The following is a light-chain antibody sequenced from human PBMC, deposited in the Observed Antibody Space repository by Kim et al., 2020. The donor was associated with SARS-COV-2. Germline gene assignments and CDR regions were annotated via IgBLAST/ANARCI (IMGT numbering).Light chain of an antibody. V-gene: IGLV2-14*04. CDR2: DVS. J-gene: IGLJ3*02. Sequence: GQASTISSTGTRNDVGGYLHVSWYQQHPDKAPKLIIYDVSKRPSGASDRFSGSKSANTASLTISGLQAEDEAEYYCASFTSSTTWVFGGGTKLTVL. CDR3: ASFTSSTTWV. CDR1: RNDVGGYLH.